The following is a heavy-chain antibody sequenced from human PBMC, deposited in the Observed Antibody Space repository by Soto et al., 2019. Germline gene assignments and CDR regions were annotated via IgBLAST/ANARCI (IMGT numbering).Heavy chain of an antibody. CDR2: ISPDGRSP. V-gene: IGHV1-46*01. D-gene: IGHD3-22*01. CDR3: VRGSGYCTTKTCYFFAFDL. J-gene: IGHJ5*02. Sequence: QVQLVQSGAEVTKPGASVTISCKASGYNFTTYYFHWVRQAPGHGLESMGIISPDGRSPIDAQNFQNRVAMTRDTSRSTVYLQLSSLRTEDTAVYFCVRGSGYCTTKTCYFFAFDLWGQGTLVTVSS. CDR1: GYNFTTYY.